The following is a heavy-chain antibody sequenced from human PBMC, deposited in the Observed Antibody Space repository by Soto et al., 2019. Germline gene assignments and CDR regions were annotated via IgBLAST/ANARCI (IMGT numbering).Heavy chain of an antibody. Sequence: QVQLVESGGGVVQPGRSLRLSCAASGFTFSSYGMHWVRQAPGKGLEWVAVISYDGSNKYYADSVKGRFTISRDNSKNTLYLQMNSLRSEDRAVYYCAKDRIPITYYDFWSGYSRGMDVWGQGTTVTVSS. CDR1: GFTFSSYG. CDR2: ISYDGSNK. J-gene: IGHJ6*02. CDR3: AKDRIPITYYDFWSGYSRGMDV. D-gene: IGHD3-3*01. V-gene: IGHV3-30*18.